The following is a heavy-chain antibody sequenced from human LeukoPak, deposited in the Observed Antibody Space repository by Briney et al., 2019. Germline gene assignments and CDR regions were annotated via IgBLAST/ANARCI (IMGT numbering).Heavy chain of an antibody. Sequence: GGSLRLSCAASGFTFSSYGRHWVRQAPGKGLEWVSAISGSGGSTYYADSVKGRFTISRDNSKNTLYLQMNSLRAEDTAVYYCAVAGPADAFDIWGQGTMVTVSS. CDR1: GFTFSSYG. J-gene: IGHJ3*02. D-gene: IGHD6-19*01. V-gene: IGHV3-23*01. CDR3: AVAGPADAFDI. CDR2: ISGSGGST.